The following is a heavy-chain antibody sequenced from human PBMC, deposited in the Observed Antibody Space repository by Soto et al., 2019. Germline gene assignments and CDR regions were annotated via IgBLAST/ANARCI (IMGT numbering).Heavy chain of an antibody. V-gene: IGHV3-9*01. Sequence: PGGSLRLSCVASGFTFDDYAIHWVRQTPGKGLEWVSGLTWNGEVLGYADSVKGRFTISRDNAKNSLYLEMNSLRPEDTALYYCVKAYASSGYLTHLDYWGQGTLVTVSS. D-gene: IGHD3-22*01. CDR1: GFTFDDYA. CDR2: LTWNGEVL. J-gene: IGHJ4*02. CDR3: VKAYASSGYLTHLDY.